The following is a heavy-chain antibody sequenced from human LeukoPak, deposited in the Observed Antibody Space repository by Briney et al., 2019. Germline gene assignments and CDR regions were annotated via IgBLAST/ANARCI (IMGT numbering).Heavy chain of an antibody. CDR2: ISAYNGNA. Sequence: ASVKVSCKASGYTFTSYGTSWVRQAPGQGLEWMGWISAYNGNANYAQKLQGRVTMTTDTSTSTAYMELRSLRSDDTAVYYCAREEYSSNWYYFDYWGQGTLVTVSS. CDR3: AREEYSSNWYYFDY. J-gene: IGHJ4*02. D-gene: IGHD6-13*01. V-gene: IGHV1-18*01. CDR1: GYTFTSYG.